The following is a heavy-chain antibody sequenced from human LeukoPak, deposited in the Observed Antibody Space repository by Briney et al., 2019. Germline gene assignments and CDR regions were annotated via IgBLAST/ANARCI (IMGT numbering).Heavy chain of an antibody. CDR3: ARVPIRRHYESTGYYYEDP. D-gene: IGHD3-22*01. CDR1: GYTFSVYY. CDR2: INPNSGGA. J-gene: IGHJ5*02. V-gene: IGHV1-2*02. Sequence: GASVKVSCKASGYTFSVYYIHWLRQAPGQGLEWMGWINPNSGGANYAQKFQGRVTMTRDTSISTAYMELSRLRSDDTAVYYCARVPIRRHYESTGYYYEDPWGQGTLVTVSS.